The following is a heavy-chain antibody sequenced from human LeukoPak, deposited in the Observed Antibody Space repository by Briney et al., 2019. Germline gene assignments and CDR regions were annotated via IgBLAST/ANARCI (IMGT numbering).Heavy chain of an antibody. J-gene: IGHJ4*02. D-gene: IGHD3-16*01. CDR3: ARRVPNEVITDYFDY. CDR1: GFTFSSYG. Sequence: GRSLRLSCAASGFTFSSYGMHWVRQAPGKGLEWVAVISYDGSNKYYADSVKGRFTISRDNAKNSLFLQMNSLRAEDTAVYYCARRVPNEVITDYFDYWGPGTLVTVSS. CDR2: ISYDGSNK. V-gene: IGHV3-30*03.